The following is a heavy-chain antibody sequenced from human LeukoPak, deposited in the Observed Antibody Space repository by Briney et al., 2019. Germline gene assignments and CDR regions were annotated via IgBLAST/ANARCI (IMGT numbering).Heavy chain of an antibody. Sequence: SETLSLTCAVYGGSFSGYYWSWIRQPPGKGLEWIGEINHSGSTYYNPSLKSRVTISVDTSKNQFSLKLSSVTAADTAVYYCARRGDPGNFDYWGQGTLVTVSS. D-gene: IGHD4-17*01. CDR3: ARRGDPGNFDY. J-gene: IGHJ4*02. CDR2: INHSGST. V-gene: IGHV4-34*01. CDR1: GGSFSGYY.